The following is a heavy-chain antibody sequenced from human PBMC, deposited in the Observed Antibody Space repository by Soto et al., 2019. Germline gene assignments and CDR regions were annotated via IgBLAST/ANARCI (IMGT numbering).Heavy chain of an antibody. V-gene: IGHV3-15*01. D-gene: IGHD2-2*01. CDR3: ATVYYATTSCYAPFDY. CDR2: IKTNSDGGTV. CDR1: GFTFSNAW. J-gene: IGHJ4*02. Sequence: GGSLRLSCAASGFTFSNAWMSWVRQAPGKGLEWIGRIKTNSDGGTVDYASPVKGRFTISRDDSKSMLYLDLNSLKTEDTGVYFCATVYYATTSCYAPFDYWGKGTLVTVSS.